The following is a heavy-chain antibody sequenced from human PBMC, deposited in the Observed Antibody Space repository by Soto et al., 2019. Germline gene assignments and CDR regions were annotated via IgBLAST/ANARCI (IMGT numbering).Heavy chain of an antibody. J-gene: IGHJ4*02. CDR2: IYYSGST. Sequence: QVQLQESGPGLVKPSQTLSLTCTVSGGSISSGGYYWSWIRQHPGKGLEWIGYIYYSGSTYYNPSLKSRVTISVDTSKNQFSLKLSSVTAADTAVYYCARVRAPSSPYYYDSSGYEFDYWGQGTLVTVSS. CDR3: ARVRAPSSPYYYDSSGYEFDY. V-gene: IGHV4-31*03. CDR1: GGSISSGGYY. D-gene: IGHD3-22*01.